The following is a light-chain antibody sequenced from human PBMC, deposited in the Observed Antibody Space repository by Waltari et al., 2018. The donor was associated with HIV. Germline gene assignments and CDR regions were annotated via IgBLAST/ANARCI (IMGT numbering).Light chain of an antibody. Sequence: EIVLSQSPGTLSLSPGETATLSCTASQTIENNYLAWFQQRPGQAPRLLVSGASNRDTDIPERFSGIGSGTDFTLTISSLEPEDFAVYYCQQRRNWPPGVTFGPGTKVDI. J-gene: IGKJ3*01. CDR1: QTIENNY. CDR2: GAS. CDR3: QQRRNWPPGVT. V-gene: IGKV3-11*01.